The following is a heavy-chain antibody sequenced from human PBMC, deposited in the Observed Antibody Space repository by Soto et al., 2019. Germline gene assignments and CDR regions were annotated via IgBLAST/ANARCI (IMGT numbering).Heavy chain of an antibody. J-gene: IGHJ4*02. CDR1: GGSISSYY. CDR3: ARQSGGWHPSDY. Sequence: SETLSLTCTVSGGSISSYYWSWIRQPPGKGLEWIGYIYDSGSTNYNPSPKSRATISVDTSKNQFSLKLSSVTAADTAVYYCARQSGGWHPSDYWGQGTLVTVSS. CDR2: IYDSGST. V-gene: IGHV4-59*08. D-gene: IGHD6-19*01.